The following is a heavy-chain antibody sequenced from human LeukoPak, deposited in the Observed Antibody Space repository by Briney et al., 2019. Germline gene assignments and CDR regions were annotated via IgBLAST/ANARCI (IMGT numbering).Heavy chain of an antibody. CDR1: GGSFSSGSFY. J-gene: IGHJ3*02. Sequence: PSETLSLTCTVSGGSFSSGSFYWGWVRQPPGRGLEWIGTIYYTGTTYYSPSLKSRLSISLDTSKIQFSLKLSFVTASYTAIYYCATDTEGGAFDIWGQGTMVTVSS. V-gene: IGHV4-39*01. CDR3: ATDTEGGAFDI. CDR2: IYYTGTT.